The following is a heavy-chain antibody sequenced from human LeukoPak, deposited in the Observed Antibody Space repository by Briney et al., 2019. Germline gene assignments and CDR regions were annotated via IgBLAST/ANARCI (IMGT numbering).Heavy chain of an antibody. Sequence: PGGSLRLSCAASGFTFSSYGMHWVRQAPGKGLEGVAFIRYDGSNKYYADSVKGRFTISRDNSKNTLYLQMNSLRAEDTAVYYCAKDMGGVLRYFDWLPPPDYWGQGTLVTVSS. CDR2: IRYDGSNK. J-gene: IGHJ4*02. V-gene: IGHV3-30*02. D-gene: IGHD3-9*01. CDR1: GFTFSSYG. CDR3: AKDMGGVLRYFDWLPPPDY.